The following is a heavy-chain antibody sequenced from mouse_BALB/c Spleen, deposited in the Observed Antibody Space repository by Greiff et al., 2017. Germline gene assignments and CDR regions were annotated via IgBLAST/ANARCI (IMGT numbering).Heavy chain of an antibody. Sequence: VQLQESGAELVRPGTSVKISCKASGYTFTNYWLGWVKQRPGHGLEWIGDIYPGGGYTNYNEKFKGKATLTADTSSSTAYMQLSSLTSEDSAVYFCARSATTARGAMDYWGQGTSVTVSS. J-gene: IGHJ4*01. CDR3: ARSATTARGAMDY. CDR1: GYTFTNYW. D-gene: IGHD1-2*01. CDR2: IYPGGGYT. V-gene: IGHV1-63*02.